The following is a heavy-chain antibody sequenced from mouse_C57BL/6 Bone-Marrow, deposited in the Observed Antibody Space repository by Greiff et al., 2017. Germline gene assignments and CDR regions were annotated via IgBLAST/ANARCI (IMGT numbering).Heavy chain of an antibody. CDR2: ISNGGGST. J-gene: IGHJ2*01. CDR3: ARFYYGSSNYFDY. D-gene: IGHD1-1*01. Sequence: EVKLMESGGGLVQPGGSLKLSCAASGFTFSDYYMYWVRQTPEKRLEWVAYISNGGGSTYYPDTVKGRFTISRDNAKNTLYLQMSRLKSEDTAMYYCARFYYGSSNYFDYWGQGTTLTVSS. V-gene: IGHV5-12*01. CDR1: GFTFSDYY.